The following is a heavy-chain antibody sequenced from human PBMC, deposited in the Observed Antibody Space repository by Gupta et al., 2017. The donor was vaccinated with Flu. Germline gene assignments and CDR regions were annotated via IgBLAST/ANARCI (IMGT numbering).Heavy chain of an antibody. CDR2: IWYDGSNK. D-gene: IGHD5-12*01. CDR3: ARDEERATIYEFDY. V-gene: IGHV3-33*01. J-gene: IGHJ4*01. CDR1: GFSLSSYG. Sequence: VQLVESGGGVVQPGRSLRLSCAASGFSLSSYGMRRVRQAPGKGLEGVAVIWYDGSNKYYEDAGKGRFTISRDNSKKTLYLQMNSLRAEETAVYYCARDEERATIYEFDYGGHVTMVTVSS.